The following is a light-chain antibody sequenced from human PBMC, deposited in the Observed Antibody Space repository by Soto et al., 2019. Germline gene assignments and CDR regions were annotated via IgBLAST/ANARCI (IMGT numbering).Light chain of an antibody. J-gene: IGLJ1*01. CDR1: SSDVGANNY. V-gene: IGLV2-8*01. CDR3: SSYAGTNRV. CDR2: XXT. Sequence: QSALTQPPSASGSPGQSVTISCTGTSSDVGANNYVSWYQQHPGKAPKLMIXXXTKRXSXXXXXXXGSKSGNTASLTVSGLQAEDEADYYCSSYAGTNRVFGTGTKLTVL.